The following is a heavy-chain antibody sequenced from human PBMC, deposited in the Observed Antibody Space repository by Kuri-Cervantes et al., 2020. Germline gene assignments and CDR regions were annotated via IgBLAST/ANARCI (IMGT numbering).Heavy chain of an antibody. CDR2: MNPNSGNT. V-gene: IGHV1-8*01. CDR1: GYTFTNYD. Sequence: ASVKVSCKASGYTFTNYDINWVRQATGQGLEWMGWMNPNSGNTGYAQKFQGRVTMTRNTSISTAYMELSSLRSEDTAVYYCARYDADTAMVTVYYYGMDVWGQGTMVTVSS. J-gene: IGHJ6*02. CDR3: ARYDADTAMVTVYYYGMDV. D-gene: IGHD5-18*01.